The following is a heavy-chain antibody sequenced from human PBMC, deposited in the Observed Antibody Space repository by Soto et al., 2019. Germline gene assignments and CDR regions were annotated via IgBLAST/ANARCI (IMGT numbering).Heavy chain of an antibody. Sequence: EVLLVESGGGLVQPGGSLRLSCEASGFTFRSYWMAWVRQAPGKVLEWVANIKQDGSEKYYVDSVKGRFTISRDNAKNSLYLQMNSLRAEDTAVYYCASELSYGHLGPDYWGQGTLVTVSS. CDR1: GFTFRSYW. J-gene: IGHJ4*02. D-gene: IGHD3-16*01. CDR3: ASELSYGHLGPDY. CDR2: IKQDGSEK. V-gene: IGHV3-7*03.